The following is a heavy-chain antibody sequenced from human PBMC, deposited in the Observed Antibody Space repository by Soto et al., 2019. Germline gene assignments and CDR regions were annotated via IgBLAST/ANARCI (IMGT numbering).Heavy chain of an antibody. CDR1: GDSISSGGYY. CDR3: ARSDYYDSSGKPNWFDP. CDR2: IYYSGST. D-gene: IGHD3-22*01. Sequence: SVTLTLTCTVSGDSISSGGYYWSWIRQHPRKGLEWIGYIYYSGSTYYNPSLKSRVTISVDTSKNQFSLKLSSVTAADTAVYYCARSDYYDSSGKPNWFDPWGQGTLVTVSS. J-gene: IGHJ5*02. V-gene: IGHV4-31*03.